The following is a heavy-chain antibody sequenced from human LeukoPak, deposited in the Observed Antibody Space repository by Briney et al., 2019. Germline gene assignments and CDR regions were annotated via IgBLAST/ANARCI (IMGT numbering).Heavy chain of an antibody. CDR1: GYDFTSVG. J-gene: IGHJ4*02. D-gene: IGHD6-19*01. CDR2: ISPYNGDT. V-gene: IGHV1-18*01. Sequence: RASVKVSCKASGYDFTSVGITWVRHPPGQGLEWMGWISPYNGDTRYVQKLHGRVTMTTDTSTTTAYMELRSLRFDDTAVYYCARAGSGSGWYFDYWGQGTLLTVSS. CDR3: ARAGSGSGWYFDY.